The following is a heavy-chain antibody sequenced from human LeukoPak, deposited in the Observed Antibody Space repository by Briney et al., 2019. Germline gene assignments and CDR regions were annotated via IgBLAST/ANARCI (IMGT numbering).Heavy chain of an antibody. CDR1: GGSLSSDSYY. CDR3: ASLAVAGLSEGY. V-gene: IGHV4-39*01. CDR2: IYYSGST. J-gene: IGHJ4*02. Sequence: SETLSLTCTVSGGSLSSDSYYWAWLRQPPVTGLEWIASIYYSGSTYYNPSLKSRVTISVDTSRNHFSLKLSSVTAADTAVYYCASLAVAGLSEGYWGQGTLVIVSS. D-gene: IGHD6-19*01.